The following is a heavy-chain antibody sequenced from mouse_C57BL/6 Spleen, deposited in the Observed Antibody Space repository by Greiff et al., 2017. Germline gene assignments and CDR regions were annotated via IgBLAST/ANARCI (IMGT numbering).Heavy chain of an antibody. CDR1: GYTFTSYW. Sequence: QVQLQQPGAELAKPGASVKVSCKASGYTFTSYWMHWVKQRPGQGLEWIGRIHPSDSDTNSNQKFKGKATLTVDKSSSTAYMQLSSLTSEDSAVYYCTIDSSGYGPFDYWGQGTTLTVSS. D-gene: IGHD3-2*02. V-gene: IGHV1-74*01. CDR3: TIDSSGYGPFDY. CDR2: IHPSDSDT. J-gene: IGHJ2*01.